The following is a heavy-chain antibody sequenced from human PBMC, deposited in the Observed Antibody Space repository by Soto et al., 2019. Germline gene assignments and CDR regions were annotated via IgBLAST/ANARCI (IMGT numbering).Heavy chain of an antibody. CDR2: XYXXXST. J-gene: IGHJ4*02. V-gene: IGHV4-59*08. Sequence: XXTLSLTCTVSGGSISSYYWSWIRQPPGXXXXXXXXXYXXXSTXXKQXXXXXXXIXXXKXXXQLYMKMTSVTAEETAVYYCARRYGGNLDYWGQGTLVTVSS. D-gene: IGHD4-17*01. CDR3: ARRYGGNLDY. CDR1: GGSISSYY.